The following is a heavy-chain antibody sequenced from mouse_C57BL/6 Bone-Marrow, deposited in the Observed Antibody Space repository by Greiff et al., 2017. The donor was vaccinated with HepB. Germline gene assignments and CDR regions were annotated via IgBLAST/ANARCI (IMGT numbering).Heavy chain of an antibody. Sequence: EVQVVESGGGLVKPGGSLKLSCAASGFTFSDYGMHWVRQAPEKGLEWVAYISSGSSTIYYADTVKGRFTISRDNAKNTLFLQMTSLRSEDTAMYYCARRIITTNYAMDYWGQGTSVTVSS. J-gene: IGHJ4*01. CDR1: GFTFSDYG. CDR3: ARRIITTNYAMDY. D-gene: IGHD1-1*01. CDR2: ISSGSSTI. V-gene: IGHV5-17*01.